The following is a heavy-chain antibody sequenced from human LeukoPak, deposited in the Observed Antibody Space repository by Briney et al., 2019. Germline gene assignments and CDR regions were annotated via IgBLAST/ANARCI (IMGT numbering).Heavy chain of an antibody. J-gene: IGHJ6*03. V-gene: IGHV1-2*02. D-gene: IGHD1-1*01. CDR3: ARVSRNDPPTSPFDYYYYYMDV. CDR1: GYTFTGYY. CDR2: INPNSGGT. Sequence: ASVKVSCKASGYTFTGYYMHWVRQAPGQGLEWMGWINPNSGGTNYAQKFQGRVTMTRDTSISTAYMELSSLRSEDTAVYYCARVSRNDPPTSPFDYYYYYMDVWGKGTTVTVSS.